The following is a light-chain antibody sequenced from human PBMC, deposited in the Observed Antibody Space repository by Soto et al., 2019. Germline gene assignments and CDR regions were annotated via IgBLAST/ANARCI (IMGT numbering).Light chain of an antibody. CDR1: QNIHNH. V-gene: IGKV3-11*01. CDR2: DAI. Sequence: MSQSPATLSVSPGERVTLSCRASQNIHNHMSWFLQKPGQTPRLLIYDAIIRAPDVPARFSGSWSGTEFTLTISSLEPEDFAVYYCQQRGSWPPSITFGQGTRLEIK. J-gene: IGKJ5*01. CDR3: QQRGSWPPSIT.